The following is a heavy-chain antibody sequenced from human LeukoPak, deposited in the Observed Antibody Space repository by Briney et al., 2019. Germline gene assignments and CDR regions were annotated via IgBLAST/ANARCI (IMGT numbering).Heavy chain of an antibody. D-gene: IGHD2-15*01. CDR1: GGSISSSSYY. Sequence: SETLSLTCTVSGGSISSSSYYWGWIRQPPGKGLEWIGSIYYSGSTYYNPSLKSRVTISVDTSKNQFSLKLSSVTAADTAVYYCARQSRPDAPIVVVVAATMGWFDPWGQGTLVTVSS. J-gene: IGHJ5*02. CDR2: IYYSGST. CDR3: ARQSRPDAPIVVVVAATMGWFDP. V-gene: IGHV4-39*01.